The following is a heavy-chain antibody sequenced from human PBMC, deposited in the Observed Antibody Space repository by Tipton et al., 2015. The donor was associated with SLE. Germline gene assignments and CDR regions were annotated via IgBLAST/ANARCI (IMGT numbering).Heavy chain of an antibody. CDR1: GDSISSTSYY. V-gene: IGHV4-39*07. CDR3: ARGSPDYGGNDYYYYYYYMDV. J-gene: IGHJ6*03. D-gene: IGHD4-23*01. Sequence: TLSLTCTVSGDSISSTSYYWNYIRQPPGKGLEWIGEIYHSGSTNYNPSLKSRVTISVDTSKNQFSLKLSSVTAADTAVYYCARGSPDYGGNDYYYYYYYMDVWGKGTTVTVSS. CDR2: IYHSGST.